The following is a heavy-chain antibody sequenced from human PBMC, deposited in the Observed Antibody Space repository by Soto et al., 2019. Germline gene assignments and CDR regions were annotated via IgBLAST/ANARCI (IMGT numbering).Heavy chain of an antibody. D-gene: IGHD3-22*01. CDR2: ISYDGSNK. J-gene: IGHJ1*01. Sequence: LRLSCAASGFTFSSYAMHWVRQAPGKGLEWVAVISYDGSNKYYADSVKGRFTISRDNSKNTLYLQMNSLRAEDTAVYYCAYYDSSGYSRDFQHWGQGTLVTVSS. CDR3: AYYDSSGYSRDFQH. V-gene: IGHV3-30-3*01. CDR1: GFTFSSYA.